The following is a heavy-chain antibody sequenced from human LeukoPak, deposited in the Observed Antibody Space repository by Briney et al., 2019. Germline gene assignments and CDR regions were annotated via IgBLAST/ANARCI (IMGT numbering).Heavy chain of an antibody. V-gene: IGHV3-30*02. Sequence: PGGSLGLSCAASGFTFSSYGMHWVRQAPGKGLEWVAFIRYDGSNKYYADSVKGRFTISRDNAKNSLYLQMNSLRAEDTAVYYCAREGYYYDSSGYYPFDYWGQGTLVTVSS. D-gene: IGHD3-22*01. J-gene: IGHJ4*02. CDR3: AREGYYYDSSGYYPFDY. CDR1: GFTFSSYG. CDR2: IRYDGSNK.